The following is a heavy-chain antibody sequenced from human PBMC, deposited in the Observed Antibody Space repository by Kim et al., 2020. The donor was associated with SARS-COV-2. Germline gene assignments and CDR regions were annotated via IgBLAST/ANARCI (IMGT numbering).Heavy chain of an antibody. CDR3: ASGRVVANWFDR. CDR2: MNPNSGNT. Sequence: ASVKVSCKASGYTFTSYDITWVRQATRQGLEWMGWMNPNSGNTGYAQKFQGRVTMTRNVSIGTAYMELSSLRSEDTAVYYCASGRVVANWFDRWGQGTLVTVSS. V-gene: IGHV1-8*01. CDR1: GYTFTSYD. J-gene: IGHJ5*02. D-gene: IGHD2-15*01.